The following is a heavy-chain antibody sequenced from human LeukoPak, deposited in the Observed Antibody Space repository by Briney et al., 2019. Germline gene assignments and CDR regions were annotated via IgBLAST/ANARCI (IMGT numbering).Heavy chain of an antibody. J-gene: IGHJ4*02. D-gene: IGHD4-17*01. V-gene: IGHV4-4*07. Sequence: PSETLSLTRSVSGGSISSYYWSWIRQPAGKGLEWIGRIYTSGSTNYNPSLKSRVTMSVDTSKNQFSLKLSSVTAADTAVYYCARYTGVTVTFYYFDYWGQGTLVTVSS. CDR1: GGSISSYY. CDR3: ARYTGVTVTFYYFDY. CDR2: IYTSGST.